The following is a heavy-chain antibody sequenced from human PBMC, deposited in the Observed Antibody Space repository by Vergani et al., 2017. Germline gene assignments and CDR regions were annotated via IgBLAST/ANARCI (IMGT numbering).Heavy chain of an antibody. CDR2: IRYSGPT. Sequence: QLQLQESGPGLVEPSETLSLTCTVSGASISSNSYYWGWVRQSPGNGLEWVGSIRYSGPTYYNLPLQSRTTISLDTSKNQFSLKLSSVTAADTALYFCARHDRKNYTATRGWYDYWGQGIRVSVSS. V-gene: IGHV4-39*01. D-gene: IGHD3-3*01. CDR3: ARHDRKNYTATRGWYDY. CDR1: GASISSNSYY. J-gene: IGHJ4*02.